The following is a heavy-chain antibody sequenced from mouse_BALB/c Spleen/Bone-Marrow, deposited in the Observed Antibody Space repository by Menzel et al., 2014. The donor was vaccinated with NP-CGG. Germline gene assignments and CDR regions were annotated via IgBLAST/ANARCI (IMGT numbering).Heavy chain of an antibody. CDR3: ARDY. V-gene: IGHV1-7*01. Sequence: VQLQQSGPELAKPGASVEMSCKASGYTFTDTWIHWIKQRPGQGLEWIGYINPSTGYAEYNQNFKDKATLTVDKSSSTAYMQLSSLTSEDSAVYYCARDYWGQGTTLTVSS. CDR1: GYTFTDTW. J-gene: IGHJ2*01. CDR2: INPSTGYA.